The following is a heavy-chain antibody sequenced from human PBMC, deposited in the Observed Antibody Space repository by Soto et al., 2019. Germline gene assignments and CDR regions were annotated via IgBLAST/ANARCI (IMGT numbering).Heavy chain of an antibody. CDR3: ARENDSSGFTPGGWFDP. Sequence: SETLSLTCTVSGGSISSYYRSWIRQPPGKGLEWIGYIYYSGSTNYNPSLKSRVTISVDTSKNQFSLKLSSVTAADTAVYYCARENDSSGFTPGGWFDPWGQGTLVTVSS. J-gene: IGHJ5*02. D-gene: IGHD3-22*01. CDR2: IYYSGST. CDR1: GGSISSYY. V-gene: IGHV4-59*01.